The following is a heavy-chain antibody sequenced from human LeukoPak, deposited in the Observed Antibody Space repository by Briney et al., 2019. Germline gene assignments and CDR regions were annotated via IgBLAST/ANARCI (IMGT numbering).Heavy chain of an antibody. J-gene: IGHJ4*02. Sequence: KASETLSLTCAVYGGSFSGYYWSWIRQPPGKGLEWIGEINHSGSTNYNPSLKSRVTISVDTSKNQFSLKLSSVTAADTAVYYCARGPPIFGVVMGAGGFDYWGQGTLVTVSS. CDR3: ARGPPIFGVVMGAGGFDY. CDR2: INHSGST. V-gene: IGHV4-34*01. D-gene: IGHD3-3*01. CDR1: GGSFSGYY.